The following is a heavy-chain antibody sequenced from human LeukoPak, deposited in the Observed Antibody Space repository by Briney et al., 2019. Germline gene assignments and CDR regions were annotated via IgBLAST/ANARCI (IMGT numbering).Heavy chain of an antibody. D-gene: IGHD4/OR15-4a*01. Sequence: GGSLRLSCAASGFTFSSYDMNWVRQAPGKGLEWISYISDSGSRIYYADSVKGRFTISRDNAKNSLYLQMNSLRAEDTAVYYCARRAGAYSHPYDYWGQGTLVTVSS. CDR2: ISDSGSRI. J-gene: IGHJ4*02. CDR3: ARRAGAYSHPYDY. V-gene: IGHV3-48*03. CDR1: GFTFSSYD.